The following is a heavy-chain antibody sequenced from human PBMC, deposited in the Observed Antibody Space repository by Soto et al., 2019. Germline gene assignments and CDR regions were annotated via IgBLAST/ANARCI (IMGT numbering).Heavy chain of an antibody. CDR1: GYTFTSYA. CDR3: ARVLVGIFGAVIPLNYGMDV. J-gene: IGHJ6*02. D-gene: IGHD3-3*01. V-gene: IGHV1-3*01. Sequence: QVQLVQSGAEVKKPGASVKVSCKASGYTFTSYAMHWVRQAPGQRLEWMEWINAGNGNTKYSQKFQGRVTITRDTSASTAYMELSSLRSEDTAVYYCARVLVGIFGAVIPLNYGMDVWGQGTTVTVSS. CDR2: INAGNGNT.